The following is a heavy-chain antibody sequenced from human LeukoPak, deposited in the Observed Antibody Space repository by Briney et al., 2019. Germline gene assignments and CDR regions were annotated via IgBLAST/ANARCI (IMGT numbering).Heavy chain of an antibody. V-gene: IGHV3-30*18. J-gene: IGHJ6*02. CDR1: GFTFSIYG. CDR3: AKGTWADYYYYGMDV. Sequence: GGSLRLSCAASGFTFSIYGMHWVRQAPGKGLEWVAVISYDGSNKYYADSVKGRFTISRDNSKNTLYLQMNSLRAEDTAVYFCAKGTWADYYYYGMDVWGQGTTVTVSS. CDR2: ISYDGSNK.